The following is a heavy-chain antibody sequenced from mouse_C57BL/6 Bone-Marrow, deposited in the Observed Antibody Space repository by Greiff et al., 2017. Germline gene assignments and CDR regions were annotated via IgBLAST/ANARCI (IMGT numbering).Heavy chain of an antibody. CDR1: GYTFTSSW. V-gene: IGHV1-64*01. CDR3: ARKTY. J-gene: IGHJ3*01. Sequence: VQLQQPGPELVKPGASVKLSCKASGYTFTSSWTHWVKQRPGQGLEWIGMIHPNSGSTNYNEKFKSKDTLTVDKSSSTAYMQLSSLTSEDAAVYYCARKTYWGQGALVTVSA. CDR2: IHPNSGST.